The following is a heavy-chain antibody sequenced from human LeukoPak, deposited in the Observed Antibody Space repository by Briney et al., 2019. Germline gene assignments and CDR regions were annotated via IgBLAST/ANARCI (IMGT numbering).Heavy chain of an antibody. CDR2: INPNSGGT. V-gene: IGHV1-2*02. CDR1: GYTVTGYY. CDR3: ARDYSSVPVATSVLLVVIPLFTY. D-gene: IGHD3-22*01. J-gene: IGHJ4*02. Sequence: ASVKVSCKPSGYTVTGYYMHWVRQAPGQGLEWMGWINPNSGGTNYAQKFQGRVTMTRDTSISTAYMELSRLRSDDTAVYYCARDYSSVPVATSVLLVVIPLFTYWGPGTLVTVSS.